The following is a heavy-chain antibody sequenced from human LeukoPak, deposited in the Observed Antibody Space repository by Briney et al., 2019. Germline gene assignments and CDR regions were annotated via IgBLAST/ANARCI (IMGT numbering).Heavy chain of an antibody. Sequence: GGSLRLSCAASGFTFSNAWMSWVRQAPGKGLEWVSGISWNSGSIGYADSVKGRFTISRDNAKNSLYLQMNSLRAEDTALYYCAKDIRGPAYSSGWYYYYGMDVWGQGTTVTVSS. J-gene: IGHJ6*02. V-gene: IGHV3-9*01. D-gene: IGHD6-19*01. CDR3: AKDIRGPAYSSGWYYYYGMDV. CDR2: ISWNSGSI. CDR1: GFTFSNAW.